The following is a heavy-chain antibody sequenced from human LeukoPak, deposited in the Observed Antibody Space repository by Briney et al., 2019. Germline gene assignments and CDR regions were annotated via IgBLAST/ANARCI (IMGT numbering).Heavy chain of an antibody. Sequence: GRSLRLSCAASGFIFSRNEMHWVRQAPGKGLEWVAVISYDGTNKYYADSVKGRFTVSRDNSKNTLLYLQMNSLRAEDTALYYCARRRLAAFDIWDQGTMVTVSS. CDR1: GFIFSRNE. CDR2: ISYDGTNK. D-gene: IGHD3-3*01. V-gene: IGHV3-30*04. J-gene: IGHJ3*02. CDR3: ARRRLAAFDI.